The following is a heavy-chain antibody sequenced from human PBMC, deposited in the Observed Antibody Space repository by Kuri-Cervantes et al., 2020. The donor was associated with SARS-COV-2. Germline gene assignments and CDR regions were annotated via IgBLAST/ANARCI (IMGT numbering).Heavy chain of an antibody. Sequence: GESLKISCAASGFTFSSYGMHWVRQAPGKGLEWVAFIRYDGSNKYYADSVKGRFTISRDNSKNTLYLQMNSLRAEDTAVYYCAKDPVYYYYSWTSGAKGPRSPSP. J-gene: IGHJ6*03. CDR3: AKDPVYYYYSWTS. V-gene: IGHV3-30*02. CDR1: GFTFSSYG. CDR2: IRYDGSNK.